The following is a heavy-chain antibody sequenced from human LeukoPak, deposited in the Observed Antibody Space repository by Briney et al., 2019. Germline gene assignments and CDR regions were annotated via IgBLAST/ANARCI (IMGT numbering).Heavy chain of an antibody. CDR3: ARRRGYSYGRGAFDI. CDR1: GGSFSGYY. V-gene: IGHV4-34*01. Sequence: PSETLSLTCAVYGGSFSGYYWSWIRQPPGKGMEWIGEINHSGSTNYNPSLKSRVTISLDTTKNQFSLKLSSVTAADTAVYYCARRRGYSYGRGAFDIWGQRTMVTVSS. D-gene: IGHD5-18*01. CDR2: INHSGST. J-gene: IGHJ3*02.